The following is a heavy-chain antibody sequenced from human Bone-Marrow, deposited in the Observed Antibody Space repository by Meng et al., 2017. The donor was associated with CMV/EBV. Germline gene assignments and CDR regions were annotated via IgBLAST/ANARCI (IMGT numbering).Heavy chain of an antibody. CDR2: LGAHDGDT. J-gene: IGHJ4*02. D-gene: IGHD3-10*01. Sequence: QVQPGQSGPEVKKPGASEKVSCKASYYTFTGYGVSWVRQAPGQGLEWMAWLGAHDGDTSHAPKFQGRVTVSADRPTATAYMELRSLRSDDTAVYYCARGTPGRSYSDYWGQGTLVTVSS. CDR3: ARGTPGRSYSDY. V-gene: IGHV1-18*01. CDR1: YYTFTGYG.